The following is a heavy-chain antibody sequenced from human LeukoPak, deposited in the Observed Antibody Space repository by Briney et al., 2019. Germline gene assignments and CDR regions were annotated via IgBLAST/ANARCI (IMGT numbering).Heavy chain of an antibody. V-gene: IGHV4-59*08. J-gene: IGHJ5*02. CDR3: ARVREGTKKYNWFDP. D-gene: IGHD1-1*01. CDR1: GGSISSYY. Sequence: SSETLSLTRTVSGGSISSYYWSWIRQPPGKGLEWIGYIYYSGSTNYNPSLKSRVTISVDTSKNQFSLKLSSVTAADTAVYYCARVREGTKKYNWFDPWGQGTLVTVSS. CDR2: IYYSGST.